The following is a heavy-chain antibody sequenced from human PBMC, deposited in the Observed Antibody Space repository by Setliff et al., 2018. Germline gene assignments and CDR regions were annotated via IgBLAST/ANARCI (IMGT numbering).Heavy chain of an antibody. CDR1: GDTFSTYT. CDR3: ARDTRDRYDRSGHYLSFDS. V-gene: IGHV1-69*13. CDR2: IIPLLETV. Sequence: SVKVSCKASGDTFSTYTLSWVRQAPGQGLEWMGGIIPLLETVKYAQKFQGTVAITADESTTTAYMELRSLRSEDTAVYYCARDTRDRYDRSGHYLSFDSWGQGTLVTVSS. D-gene: IGHD3-22*01. J-gene: IGHJ4*02.